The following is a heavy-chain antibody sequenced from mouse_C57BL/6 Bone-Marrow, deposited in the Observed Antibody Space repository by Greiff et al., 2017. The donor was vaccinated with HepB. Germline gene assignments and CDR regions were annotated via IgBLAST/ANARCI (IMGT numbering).Heavy chain of an antibody. Sequence: QVQLKESGPGILQSSQTLSLTCSFSGFSLSTSGMGVSWIRQPSGKGLEWLAHIYWDDDKRYNPSLKSRLTISKDTSRNQVFLKITSVDTADTATYYCARREGYDHWGFAYWGQGTLVTVSA. CDR1: GFSLSTSGMG. D-gene: IGHD2-3*01. CDR2: IYWDDDK. J-gene: IGHJ3*01. V-gene: IGHV8-12*01. CDR3: ARREGYDHWGFAY.